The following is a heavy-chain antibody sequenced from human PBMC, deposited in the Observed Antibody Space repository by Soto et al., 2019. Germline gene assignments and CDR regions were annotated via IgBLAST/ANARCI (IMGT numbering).Heavy chain of an antibody. V-gene: IGHV1-3*01. J-gene: IGHJ3*02. CDR1: XYTFSAYT. D-gene: IGHD3-3*02. CDR2: INVGSGNT. Sequence: VKVSCKAAXYTFSAYTXXXXXQAPGQSLEWMGWINVGSGNTRYSQNFQGRVSITRDTSASTVYMELTGLKSEDTAMYYCARDTETLGPRANDALDIWGQGTMVTVSS. CDR3: ARDTETLGPRANDALDI.